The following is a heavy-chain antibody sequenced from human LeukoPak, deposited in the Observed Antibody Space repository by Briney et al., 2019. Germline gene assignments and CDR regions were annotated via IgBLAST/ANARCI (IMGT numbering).Heavy chain of an antibody. CDR2: INTNTENP. CDR1: GYTFTNYA. CDR3: ARLGSWYPPDTIDI. V-gene: IGHV7-4-1*02. D-gene: IGHD6-13*01. Sequence: ASVKVSCKASGYTFTNYAMNWVRQAPGQGLEWMGWINTNTENPTYAQDFTGRFVFSLDTSVTTAYLQINSLKAEDTAVYYCARLGSWYPPDTIDIWGHGTMVSVSS. J-gene: IGHJ3*02.